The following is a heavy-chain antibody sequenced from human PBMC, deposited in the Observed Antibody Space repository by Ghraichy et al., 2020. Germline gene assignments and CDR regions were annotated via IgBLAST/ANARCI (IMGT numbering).Heavy chain of an antibody. Sequence: GESLNISCAASGFIFGSHSMNWVRQAPGKGLEWLSNVSGSGGSRYYADSVRGRFPISRDNSKNTLYLQRNSLIAEDTAVYYCAKAFWHSNSCYVGFDYWGQGTLLNVSS. CDR3: AKAFWHSNSCYVGFDY. CDR2: VSGSGGSR. V-gene: IGHV3-23*01. J-gene: IGHJ4*02. D-gene: IGHD2-2*01. CDR1: GFIFGSHS.